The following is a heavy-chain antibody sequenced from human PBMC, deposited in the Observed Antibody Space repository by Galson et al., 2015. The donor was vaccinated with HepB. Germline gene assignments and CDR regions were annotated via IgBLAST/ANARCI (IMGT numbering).Heavy chain of an antibody. D-gene: IGHD5-24*01. J-gene: IGHJ4*02. Sequence: SETLSLTCTVSGGSISSSNYYWGWIRQPPGKGLEWIGSNSYSGSTYYNPSLKGRVTISVETSKNQLSLKVNSVTAADTAFYYCASGRRDGYRYFDYWGQGTLVTVSS. CDR3: ASGRRDGYRYFDY. CDR1: GGSISSSNYY. CDR2: NSYSGST. V-gene: IGHV4-39*01.